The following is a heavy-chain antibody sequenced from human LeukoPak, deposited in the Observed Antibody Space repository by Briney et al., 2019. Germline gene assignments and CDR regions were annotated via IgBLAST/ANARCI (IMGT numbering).Heavy chain of an antibody. CDR3: ARVYDSSGYPYYFDY. Sequence: SETLSLTCAVYGGSFSGYYWSWIRQPPGKGLEWIGEINHSGSTNYNPSLKSRVTISVDTSKNQFSLKLSSVTAADTAVYYCARVYDSSGYPYYFDYWGQGTLVTVPS. CDR2: INHSGST. V-gene: IGHV4-34*01. D-gene: IGHD3-22*01. J-gene: IGHJ4*02. CDR1: GGSFSGYY.